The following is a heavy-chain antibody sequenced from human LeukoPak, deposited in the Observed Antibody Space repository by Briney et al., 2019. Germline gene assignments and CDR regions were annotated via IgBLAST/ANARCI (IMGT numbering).Heavy chain of an antibody. CDR2: ISGSGGST. V-gene: IGHV3-23*01. D-gene: IGHD2-2*02. CDR3: ASQRHLYGAFDI. CDR1: GFTFGDYA. J-gene: IGHJ3*02. Sequence: GGSLRLSCTASGFTFGDYAMSWVRQAPGKGLEWVSVISGSGGSTYDADSVKGRFTISRDNSKNTLDLQMHSLRAEDTAVYYCASQRHLYGAFDIWGQGTMVTVSS.